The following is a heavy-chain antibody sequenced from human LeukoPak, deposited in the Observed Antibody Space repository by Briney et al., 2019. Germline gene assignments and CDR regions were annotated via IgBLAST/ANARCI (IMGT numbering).Heavy chain of an antibody. D-gene: IGHD2-2*01. CDR3: VRIVVSAAKGNYLDY. J-gene: IGHJ4*02. V-gene: IGHV2-70*11. CDR1: GGSFSGYY. CDR2: IDWDDDK. Sequence: TLSLTCAVYGGSFSGYYWSWIRQPPGKGLEWLARIDWDDDKHYSTSLKTRLTTSKDTSKNQVVLTMTNMDPLDTATYYCVRIVVSAAKGNYLDYWGQGTLVTVSS.